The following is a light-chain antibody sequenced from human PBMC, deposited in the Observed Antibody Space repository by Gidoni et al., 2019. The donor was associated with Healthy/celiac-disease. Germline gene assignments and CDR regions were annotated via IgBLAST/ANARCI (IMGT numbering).Light chain of an antibody. CDR1: QSVSSY. CDR3: QQRSNWPRYT. CDR2: DAS. Sequence: EIVLTQSPATLSLSPGESATLSCRASQSVSSYLAWYQQKPGQAPRLLIYDASNRATGIPARFSGSGSGTDFTLTISSLEPEDFAVYYCQQRSNWPRYTFXQXTKLEIK. V-gene: IGKV3-11*01. J-gene: IGKJ2*01.